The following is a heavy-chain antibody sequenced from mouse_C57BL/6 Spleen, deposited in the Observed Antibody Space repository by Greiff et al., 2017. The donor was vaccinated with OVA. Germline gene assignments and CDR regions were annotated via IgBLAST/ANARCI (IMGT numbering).Heavy chain of an antibody. D-gene: IGHD1-1*01. J-gene: IGHJ4*01. CDR1: GFTFTDYY. Sequence: EVKLVESGPVLVKPGPSVKISCKASGFTFTDYYMHWVKQSHGKSLEWIGLVYPYNGGTSYNQKFKGKATLTVDTSSSTAYMELNSLTSEDSAVYYCAGYYYGSYYAMDYWGQGTSVTVSS. V-gene: IGHV1-36*01. CDR3: AGYYYGSYYAMDY. CDR2: VYPYNGGT.